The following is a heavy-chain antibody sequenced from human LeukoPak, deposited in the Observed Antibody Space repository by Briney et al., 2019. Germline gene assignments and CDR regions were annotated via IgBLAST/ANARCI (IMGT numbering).Heavy chain of an antibody. CDR2: IFHSGST. Sequence: SETLSLTCTVSGGSISGYYWNWIRQPARKGLEWIGRIFHSGSTNYNPSLNSRVTMSVDTSKNQFSLKLSSVTAADTAVYYCARSRIVLADSLDPWGQGTLVTVSS. J-gene: IGHJ5*02. D-gene: IGHD6-19*01. V-gene: IGHV4-4*07. CDR3: ARSRIVLADSLDP. CDR1: GGSISGYY.